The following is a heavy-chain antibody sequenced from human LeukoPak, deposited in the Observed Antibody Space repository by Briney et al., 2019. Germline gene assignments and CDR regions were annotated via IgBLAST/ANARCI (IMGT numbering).Heavy chain of an antibody. CDR3: ARGGFSLVRGVITWFDP. CDR2: IYYSGST. Sequence: SETLSLTCTVSGGSISSYYWSWIRQPPGKGLEWIGYIYYSGSTNYNPSLKSRVTMSVDTSKNQFSLKLSSVTAADTAVYYCARGGFSLVRGVITWFDPWGQGTLVTVSS. J-gene: IGHJ5*02. D-gene: IGHD3-10*01. CDR1: GGSISSYY. V-gene: IGHV4-59*12.